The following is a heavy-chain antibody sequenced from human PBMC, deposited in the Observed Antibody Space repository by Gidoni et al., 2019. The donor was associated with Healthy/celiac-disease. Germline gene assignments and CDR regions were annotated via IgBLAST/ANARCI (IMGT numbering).Heavy chain of an antibody. V-gene: IGHV3-30*03. D-gene: IGHD1-26*01. CDR3: VRKGGIVGAIAHDYYYYYGMDV. CDR1: GFTFSSYG. CDR2: ISYDGSNK. J-gene: IGHJ6*02. Sequence: QVQLVEYGGGVVQPGRALRLSCAASGFTFSSYGMHWVRQAPGKGLEWVAGISYDGSNKYYADSVKGRFTISRDNSKNTLYLQMNSLRAEDTAVYYCVRKGGIVGAIAHDYYYYYGMDVWCQGTTVTVSS.